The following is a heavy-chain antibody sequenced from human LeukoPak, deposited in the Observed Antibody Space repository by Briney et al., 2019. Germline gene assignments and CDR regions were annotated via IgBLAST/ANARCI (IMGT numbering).Heavy chain of an antibody. CDR1: GYSFTSYC. D-gene: IGHD1-26*01. CDR2: IYPGDSGP. Sequence: GESLKISCKVSGYSFTSYCIGWVRQMPGKGLEWMGIIYPGDSGPTYSPSFQGRVTISVDKSISTAYLQWSSLQASDTAMYYCGMSGDRVPLQDDVFDVWGQGTMVTAST. CDR3: GMSGDRVPLQDDVFDV. J-gene: IGHJ3*01. V-gene: IGHV5-51*01.